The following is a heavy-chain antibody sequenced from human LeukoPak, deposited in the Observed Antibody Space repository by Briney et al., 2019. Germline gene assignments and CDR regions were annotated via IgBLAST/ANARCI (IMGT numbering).Heavy chain of an antibody. CDR3: AKDRSMVRGVSIRFRRSGTMDV. D-gene: IGHD3-10*01. Sequence: GGSLRLSCAASGFTFSSYGMHWVRQAPGKGLEWVAFIRYDGSNKYYADSVKGRFTISRDNSKNMLYLQMNSLRAEDTAVYYCAKDRSMVRGVSIRFRRSGTMDVWGKGTTVTISS. J-gene: IGHJ6*03. V-gene: IGHV3-30*02. CDR1: GFTFSSYG. CDR2: IRYDGSNK.